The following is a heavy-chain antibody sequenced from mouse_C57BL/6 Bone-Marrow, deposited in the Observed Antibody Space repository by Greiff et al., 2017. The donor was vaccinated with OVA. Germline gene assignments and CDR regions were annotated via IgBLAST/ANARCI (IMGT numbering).Heavy chain of an antibody. V-gene: IGHV1-69*02. J-gene: IGHJ2*01. CDR3: ARSLDFDY. Sequence: QVQLQQSGPELVKPGASVKLSCKASGYTFTGYWMHWVKQRPGQGLEWIGEIDPTDSATNYNQKFKGKATLTVDKSSSTAYMQLSSLTSEDSAVYYCARSLDFDYGDRGTALTVSA. CDR2: IDPTDSAT. CDR1: GYTFTGYW. D-gene: IGHD1-2*01.